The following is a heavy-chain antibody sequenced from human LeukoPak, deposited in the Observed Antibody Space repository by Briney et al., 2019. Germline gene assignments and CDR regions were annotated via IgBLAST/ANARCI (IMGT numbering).Heavy chain of an antibody. CDR3: MRDRYDMSTSAYFDS. CDR2: PCAGGDVV. CDR1: GFPFSTHS. Sequence: PGGCLRLSRAASGFPFSTHSLNSVRQAPGKGVGWVSSPCAGGDVVYYGDSLKSRFTMSRDDAKKSLHLQMDSLTDEDTAVYYSMRDRYDMSTSAYFDSWGHGTL. D-gene: IGHD3-22*01. J-gene: IGHJ4*01. V-gene: IGHV3-21*01.